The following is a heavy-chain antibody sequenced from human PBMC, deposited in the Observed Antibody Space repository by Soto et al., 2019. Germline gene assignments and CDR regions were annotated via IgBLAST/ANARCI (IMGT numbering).Heavy chain of an antibody. CDR2: INPSGGST. CDR1: GYTFTSYY. D-gene: IGHD3-22*01. CDR3: AYRGVYDSSGYYSGPHHGVFDY. Sequence: ASVKVSCKASGYTFTSYYMHWVRQAPGQGPEWMGIINPSGGSTSYAQKFQGRVTITADESTSTAYMELSSLRSEDTAVYYCAYRGVYDSSGYYSGPHHGVFDYWGQGTLVTVSS. V-gene: IGHV1-46*03. J-gene: IGHJ4*02.